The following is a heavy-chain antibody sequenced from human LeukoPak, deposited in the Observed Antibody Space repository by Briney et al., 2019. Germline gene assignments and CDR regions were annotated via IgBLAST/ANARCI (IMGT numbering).Heavy chain of an antibody. Sequence: PGGSLRLSCAASGFTFSSYSMNWVRQAPGKGLEWVSSISSSSSYIYYADSVKGQFTISRDNAKNSLYLQMNSLRAEDTAVYYCATLSVMVVPAELNWGQGTLVTVSS. J-gene: IGHJ4*02. V-gene: IGHV3-21*04. CDR2: ISSSSSYI. CDR3: ATLSVMVVPAELN. CDR1: GFTFSSYS. D-gene: IGHD2-15*01.